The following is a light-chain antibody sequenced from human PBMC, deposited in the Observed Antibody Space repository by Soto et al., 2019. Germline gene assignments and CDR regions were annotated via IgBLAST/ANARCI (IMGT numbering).Light chain of an antibody. CDR3: QQYGDSPT. CDR2: GAS. V-gene: IGKV3-20*01. J-gene: IGKJ4*01. Sequence: EIVLTQPPGTLSLSPGERATLSCRASQSVRSSYLAWYQQKPGQAPRLLIYGASSRATGIPDRFSGSGSGTDFTLTISRLEPEDLAVYYCQQYGDSPTFGGGTKVEIK. CDR1: QSVRSSY.